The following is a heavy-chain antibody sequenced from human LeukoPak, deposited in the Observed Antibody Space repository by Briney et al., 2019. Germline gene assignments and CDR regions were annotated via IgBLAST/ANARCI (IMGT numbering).Heavy chain of an antibody. J-gene: IGHJ4*02. D-gene: IGHD2-2*01. V-gene: IGHV3-48*01. Sequence: GSLRLSCAASGFTFSSYSMNWVRQAPGKGLEWISYIGISSGNTKYADSVKGRFTISGDKAKNSVYLQMNSLRVEDMAVYYCARDTKYAFDNWGQGTLVTVSS. CDR3: ARDTKYAFDN. CDR2: IGISSGNT. CDR1: GFTFSSYS.